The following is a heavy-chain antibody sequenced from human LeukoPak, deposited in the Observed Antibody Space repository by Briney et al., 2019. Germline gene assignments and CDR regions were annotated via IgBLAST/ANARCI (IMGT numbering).Heavy chain of an antibody. D-gene: IGHD3-22*01. CDR1: GVSMSSSGYY. V-gene: IGHV4-31*11. J-gene: IGHJ4*01. Sequence: SQTLSLTCAVSGVSMSSSGYYWGWIRQRPGKGQEWIGCVLYGVNTYYNPSLKSRLVISIDRSTNQLSLKLSTVTAADTAMYYCGYYYGDYFDYWGHGTLVTVSS. CDR2: VLYGVNT. CDR3: GYYYGDYFDY.